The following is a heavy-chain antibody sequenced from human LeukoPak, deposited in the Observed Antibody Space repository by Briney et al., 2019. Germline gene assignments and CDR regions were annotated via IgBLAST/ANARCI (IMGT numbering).Heavy chain of an antibody. J-gene: IGHJ4*02. V-gene: IGHV3-7*01. Sequence: GGSLRLSCAASGFTFSTYWMAWVRQAPGKGLEWVANIKEDASAKHKADSVKGRFTISRDNAQNSVYLQMSSLRGEDTAVYYCARDVSGSLDYWGQGILPTVSS. CDR2: IKEDASAK. CDR1: GFTFSTYW. CDR3: ARDVSGSLDY. D-gene: IGHD1-26*01.